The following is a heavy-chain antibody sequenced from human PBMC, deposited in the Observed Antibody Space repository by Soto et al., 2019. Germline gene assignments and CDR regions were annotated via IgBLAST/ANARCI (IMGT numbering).Heavy chain of an antibody. Sequence: QVQLVQSGAEVKKPGASVKVSCKASGYTFTSYYMHWVRQAPGQGLEWMGIINPSGGSTSYAQKFQGRVTMTRDTSTSTVYMELSSLSSEDTAVYYCARDLVPVNWRTVNWFDPWGQGTLVTVSS. D-gene: IGHD1-1*01. CDR3: ARDLVPVNWRTVNWFDP. CDR1: GYTFTSYY. CDR2: INPSGGST. J-gene: IGHJ5*02. V-gene: IGHV1-46*03.